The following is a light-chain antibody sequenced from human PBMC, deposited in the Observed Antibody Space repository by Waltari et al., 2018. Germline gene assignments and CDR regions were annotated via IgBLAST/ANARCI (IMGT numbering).Light chain of an antibody. V-gene: IGLV1-47*01. Sequence: QSLLTQPPSASGTPGQRVTISCSGSSSNIGSNSVYWYQQLPGTAPKLLIYRNNQRPSGVPDRFSGSKSGTSASLAVSGLQSEDEADYHCAAWDDSLSGYVFGTGTKVTV. J-gene: IGLJ1*01. CDR1: SSNIGSNS. CDR3: AAWDDSLSGYV. CDR2: RNN.